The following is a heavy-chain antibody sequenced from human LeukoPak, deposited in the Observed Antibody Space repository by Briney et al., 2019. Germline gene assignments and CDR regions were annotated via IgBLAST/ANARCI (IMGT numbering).Heavy chain of an antibody. J-gene: IGHJ6*02. CDR3: ARASSSGWYGYYYYGMDV. V-gene: IGHV3-11*01. Sequence: GGSLRLSCAASGFTFSDYYMSWIRQAPGKGLEWVSYISSSGSTIYYADSVKGRFTISRDNAKNSLYLQMNSLRAEDTAVYYCARASSSGWYGYYYYGMDVWGQGTTVTVSS. CDR1: GFTFSDYY. D-gene: IGHD6-19*01. CDR2: ISSSGSTI.